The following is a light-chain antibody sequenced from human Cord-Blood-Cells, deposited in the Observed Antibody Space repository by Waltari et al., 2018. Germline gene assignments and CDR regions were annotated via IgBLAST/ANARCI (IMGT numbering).Light chain of an antibody. CDR1: QSVLYSSNTKNY. CDR2: WAS. V-gene: IGKV4-1*01. J-gene: IGKJ1*01. CDR3: QQYYSTPRT. Sequence: DIVMTQSPDSLAVSLGERATIKCKSSQSVLYSSNTKNYLAWYQQKPGQPPKLLIYWASTRESGVPDRFSGSGSGTDVTLTISSLQAEDVAVYYCQQYYSTPRTFGQGTKVEIK.